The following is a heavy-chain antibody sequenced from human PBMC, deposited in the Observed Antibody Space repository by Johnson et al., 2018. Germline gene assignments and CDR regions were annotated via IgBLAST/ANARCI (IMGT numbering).Heavy chain of an antibody. CDR1: GFTFDDYA. CDR3: ARGAYYDMMGYYARSMGAFDI. J-gene: IGHJ3*02. V-gene: IGHV3-9*01. D-gene: IGHD3-22*01. CDR2: ISWNSGSI. Sequence: VQLVQSGGGLVQPGRSLRLSCAASGFTFDDYAMHWVRQAPGKGLEWVSGISWNSGSIGYADSVKGRFTISRDNAKNSLYLQMNSLRAEDTAVYYCARGAYYDMMGYYARSMGAFDIWGQGTMVTVSS.